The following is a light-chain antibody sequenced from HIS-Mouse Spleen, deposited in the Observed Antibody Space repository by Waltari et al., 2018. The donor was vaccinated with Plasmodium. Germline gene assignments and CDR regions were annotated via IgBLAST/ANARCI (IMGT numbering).Light chain of an antibody. CDR2: GAS. Sequence: EIVMTQSPATLSVSPGGRATRSCRASQSVSSNLAWYQQKPGQAPRLLIYGASTRATGIPARFSGSGSGTEFTLTISSLQSEDFAVYYCQQYNNWSFTFGPGTKVDIK. J-gene: IGKJ3*01. CDR3: QQYNNWSFT. CDR1: QSVSSN. V-gene: IGKV3-15*01.